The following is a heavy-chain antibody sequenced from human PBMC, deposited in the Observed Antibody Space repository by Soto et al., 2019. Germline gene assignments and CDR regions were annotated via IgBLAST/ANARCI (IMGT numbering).Heavy chain of an antibody. Sequence: QITLKESGPTLVRPAQTLTLTCAFSGFSLTSSDMGVAWIRQPPGKALEWLALMYWDDDKRYSPSLKDRLAISKDTSRNQVVLTITNVDPVDTATYYCAHAGDYDLLTFDHWGPGTLVTVSS. CDR3: AHAGDYDLLTFDH. D-gene: IGHD4-17*01. CDR2: MYWDDDK. J-gene: IGHJ4*02. CDR1: GFSLTSSDMG. V-gene: IGHV2-5*02.